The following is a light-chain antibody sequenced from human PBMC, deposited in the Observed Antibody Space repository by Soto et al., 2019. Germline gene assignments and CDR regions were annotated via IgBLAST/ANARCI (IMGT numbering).Light chain of an antibody. J-gene: IGLJ2*01. CDR3: QTWGTGFQV. Sequence: QSVLTQSPSASASLGASVKLTCTLSSGHSSYAIAWHQKQPGKGPRYLMDLNNDGSHSKGDGIPDRFSGSSSGAERYLIISSLQSEDEDDYYWQTWGTGFQVFGGGTKLTVL. CDR2: LNNDGSH. CDR1: SGHSSYA. V-gene: IGLV4-69*01.